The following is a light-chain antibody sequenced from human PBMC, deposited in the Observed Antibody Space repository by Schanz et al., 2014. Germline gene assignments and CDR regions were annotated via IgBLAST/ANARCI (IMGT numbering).Light chain of an antibody. CDR3: SSNVGSNNFQ. J-gene: IGLJ3*02. CDR2: DVS. Sequence: QSALTQPASVSGSPGQSITISCTGTSIDVGGYHYVSWYQQHPGKAPKLMIYDVSYRPSGVSNRFSGSKSGNTASLTISGLQAEDEAEYYCSSNVGSNNFQFGGGTKLTVL. V-gene: IGLV2-14*03. CDR1: SIDVGGYHY.